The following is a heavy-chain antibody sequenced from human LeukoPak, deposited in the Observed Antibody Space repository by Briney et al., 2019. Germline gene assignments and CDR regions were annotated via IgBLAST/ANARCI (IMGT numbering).Heavy chain of an antibody. V-gene: IGHV5-51*01. D-gene: IGHD3-10*01. Sequence: GESLKISCEASGYSFTTYWIGWVRQMPGKGLEWMEIIYPGDSDTRYSPSFQGQVTISADKSINTAYLQWSSLKASDTAMYYCARQHGSGSYYSRAIDYWGQGTLVTVSS. J-gene: IGHJ4*02. CDR2: IYPGDSDT. CDR1: GYSFTTYW. CDR3: ARQHGSGSYYSRAIDY.